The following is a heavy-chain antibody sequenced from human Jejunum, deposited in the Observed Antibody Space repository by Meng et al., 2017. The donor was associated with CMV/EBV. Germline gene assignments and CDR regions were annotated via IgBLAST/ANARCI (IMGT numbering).Heavy chain of an antibody. V-gene: IGHV3-53*01. Sequence: LSCAASGFTVSSNYMNWVRQAPGMGLEWISVIYRDGSAYYADSVKGRFTISRDNSKNTLYLQMNSLRADDTAVYFCARVGSGSYKLDLWGQGVLVTVSS. CDR1: GFTVSSNY. D-gene: IGHD6-19*01. CDR2: IYRDGSA. J-gene: IGHJ5*02. CDR3: ARVGSGSYKLDL.